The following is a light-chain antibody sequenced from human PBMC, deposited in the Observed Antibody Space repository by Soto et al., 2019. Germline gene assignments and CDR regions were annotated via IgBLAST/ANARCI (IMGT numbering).Light chain of an antibody. CDR3: QQLNSYPIT. V-gene: IGKV1-9*01. J-gene: IGKJ5*01. CDR2: GAS. Sequence: DIQLTQSPSFLSASVGDRVTITCRASQGISSYLAWYQQKPGKAPKLLIYGASTLQSGVPSRFSGSGSGTELTLTISSLQPEDFATYYCQQLNSYPITFGQGTRPEIK. CDR1: QGISSY.